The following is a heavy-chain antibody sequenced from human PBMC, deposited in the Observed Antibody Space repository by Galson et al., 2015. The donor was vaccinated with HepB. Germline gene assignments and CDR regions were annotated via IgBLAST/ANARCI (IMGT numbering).Heavy chain of an antibody. V-gene: IGHV1-18*01. CDR1: GYTFSSFG. D-gene: IGHD5/OR15-5a*01. CDR3: ARGSAMTAVSFRFDP. Sequence: SVKVSCKASGYTFSSFGFNWVRQAPGQGLEWMGWISAYDGNTNYAQKLQGRVTLTTDTSTTTAYLELGSQTSDDTAVYYCARGSAMTAVSFRFDPWGQGTLVTVSS. J-gene: IGHJ5*02. CDR2: ISAYDGNT.